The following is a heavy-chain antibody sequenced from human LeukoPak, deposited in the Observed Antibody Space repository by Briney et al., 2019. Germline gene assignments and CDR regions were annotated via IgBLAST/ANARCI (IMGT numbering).Heavy chain of an antibody. CDR1: GFTFSSYA. J-gene: IGHJ5*02. CDR2: ISGSGGST. Sequence: GGSLRLSCAASGFTFSSYAMSWVRQAPGKGLELGSAISGSGGSTYYADSVKGRFTISRDNSKNTLYLQMNSLRAEDTAVYYCAKAHDFWSGYSRLNNWFDPWGQGTLVTVSS. V-gene: IGHV3-23*01. CDR3: AKAHDFWSGYSRLNNWFDP. D-gene: IGHD3-3*01.